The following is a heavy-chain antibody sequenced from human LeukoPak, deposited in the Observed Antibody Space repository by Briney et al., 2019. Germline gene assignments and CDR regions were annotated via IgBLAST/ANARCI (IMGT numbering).Heavy chain of an antibody. Sequence: LAGGSLRLSCAASGFTFSSYWMSWVRQAPGKGLEWVANIKQDGSEKYYVDSVKGRFTISRDNAKNSLYLQMNSLRAEDTAVYYCARVREEGSFQWFYYYYYYMDVWGKGTTVTVSS. CDR2: IKQDGSEK. J-gene: IGHJ6*03. D-gene: IGHD3-9*01. CDR1: GFTFSSYW. CDR3: ARVREEGSFQWFYYYYYYMDV. V-gene: IGHV3-7*01.